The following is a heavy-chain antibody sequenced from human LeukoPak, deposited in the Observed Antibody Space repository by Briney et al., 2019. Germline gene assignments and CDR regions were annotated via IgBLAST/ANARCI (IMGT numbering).Heavy chain of an antibody. D-gene: IGHD3-10*02. CDR3: ARGNNYVSYYFDY. CDR2: IKEDGSDR. V-gene: IGHV3-7*01. CDR1: GFTFRSYW. Sequence: PVGSLRLSCAVSGFTFRSYWMSWGRQAPAKGLERVANIKEDGSDRYYVDSVKGRFTISRDNAKSSLYLQMTSLRAEDTAVYYCARGNNYVSYYFDYWGQGTLVTVSS. J-gene: IGHJ4*02.